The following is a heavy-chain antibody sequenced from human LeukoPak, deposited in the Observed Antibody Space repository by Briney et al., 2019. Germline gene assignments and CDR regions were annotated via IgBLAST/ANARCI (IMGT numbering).Heavy chain of an antibody. CDR1: GFTFDNYG. J-gene: IGHJ3*02. Sequence: PGGSLRLSCAASGFTFDNYGINWVRQAPGKGLEWVSRIHWNGGRTGYADSVKGRFTISRDNSKNTLYLQMNSLRAEDTAVYYCAKIRPPAYDIWGQGTMVTVSS. D-gene: IGHD3-3*02. CDR2: IHWNGGRT. CDR3: AKIRPPAYDI. V-gene: IGHV3-20*04.